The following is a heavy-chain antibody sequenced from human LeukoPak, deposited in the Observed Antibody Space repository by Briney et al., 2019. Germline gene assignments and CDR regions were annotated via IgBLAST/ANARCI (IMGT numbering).Heavy chain of an antibody. Sequence: SETLSLTCSVSGGSISSGGYYWTWIRQPPGKGLGWIGYIYYTGSTDFNPSLKSRLTISLDTSKNQFSLKLSSVTAADTAVYYCARERAGWAFDCWGQGTLVTVSS. CDR3: ARERAGWAFDC. D-gene: IGHD3-16*01. J-gene: IGHJ4*02. CDR1: GGSISSGGYY. V-gene: IGHV4-61*08. CDR2: IYYTGST.